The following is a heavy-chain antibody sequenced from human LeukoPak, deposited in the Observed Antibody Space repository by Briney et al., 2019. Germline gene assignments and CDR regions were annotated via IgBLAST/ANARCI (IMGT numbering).Heavy chain of an antibody. CDR2: IKSKTDGGTT. Sequence: PGGSLRLSCAASGFTFNNAWMSWVRQAPGKGLEWVGRIKSKTDGGTTDYAAPVEGRFTISRDDSKNTLYLQMISLKTEDTAIYYCTPDPLKGDWGQGTLVTVSS. V-gene: IGHV3-15*01. CDR3: TPDPLKGD. CDR1: GFTFNNAW. J-gene: IGHJ4*02.